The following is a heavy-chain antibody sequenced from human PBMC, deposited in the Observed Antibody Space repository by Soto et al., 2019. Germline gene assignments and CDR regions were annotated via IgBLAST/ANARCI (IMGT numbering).Heavy chain of an antibody. J-gene: IGHJ4*02. CDR3: AKDFAHYDYIWGSYRQPPYFDF. Sequence: EVQLLESGGGLVQPGGSLRLSCAASGFTFSSYAMNWVRQAPGKGLEWVSSFSGSGGSTHYADSVTGRFTISRDDSNNTRYLHMNSLTAEDTAVYYCAKDFAHYDYIWGSYRQPPYFDFWGQGTLVTVSS. CDR2: FSGSGGST. D-gene: IGHD3-16*02. V-gene: IGHV3-23*01. CDR1: GFTFSSYA.